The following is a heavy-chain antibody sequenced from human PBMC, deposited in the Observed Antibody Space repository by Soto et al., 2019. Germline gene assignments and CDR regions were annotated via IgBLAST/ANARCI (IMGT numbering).Heavy chain of an antibody. CDR2: ISGSGGST. J-gene: IGHJ6*02. V-gene: IGHV3-23*01. D-gene: IGHD1-7*01. Sequence: GGSLRLSCAASGFTFSSYAMSWVRHAPGKGLEWVSAISGSGGSTYYADSVKGRFTISRDNSKNTLYLQMNSLRAEDTAVYYCAKDLWNYGGYGMDVWGQGTTVTVSS. CDR3: AKDLWNYGGYGMDV. CDR1: GFTFSSYA.